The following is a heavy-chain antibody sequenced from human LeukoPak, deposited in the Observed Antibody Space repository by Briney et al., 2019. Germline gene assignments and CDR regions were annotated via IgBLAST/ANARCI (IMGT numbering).Heavy chain of an antibody. CDR2: IYYSGST. Sequence: SETLSLTCTVSGGSISSGSYYWSWIRQPPGKGLEWIGYIYYSGSTNYNPSLKSRVTISVDTSKNQFSLKLSSVTAADTAVYYCARRPFGELLSFDYWGQGTLVTVSS. CDR3: ARRPFGELLSFDY. D-gene: IGHD3-10*01. V-gene: IGHV4-61*01. CDR1: GGSISSGSYY. J-gene: IGHJ4*02.